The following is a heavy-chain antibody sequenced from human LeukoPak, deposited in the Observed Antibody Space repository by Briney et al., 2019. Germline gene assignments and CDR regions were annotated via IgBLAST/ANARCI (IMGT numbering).Heavy chain of an antibody. CDR3: ARSLSHYNLYNWFDP. Sequence: ASVKVSCKASGYTFTGYYMHWVRQAPGQGLEWMGWMNPNSGNTGYAQKFQGRVTMTRNTSISTAYMELSSLRSEDTAVYYCARSLSHYNLYNWFDPWGQGTLVTVSS. J-gene: IGHJ5*02. CDR2: MNPNSGNT. D-gene: IGHD1-20*01. V-gene: IGHV1-8*02. CDR1: GYTFTGYY.